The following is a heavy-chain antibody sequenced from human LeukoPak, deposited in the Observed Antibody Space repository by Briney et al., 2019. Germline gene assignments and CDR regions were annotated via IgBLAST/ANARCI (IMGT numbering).Heavy chain of an antibody. CDR2: ISSSSSYI. J-gene: IGHJ6*02. CDR1: GFTFSSYS. Sequence: GGSLRLSCAASGFTFSSYSMNWVCQAPGKGLEWVSSISSSSSYIYYADSVKGRFTISRDNAKNSLYLQMNSLRAEDTAVYYCARSGIAAAGNGMDVWGQGTTVTVSS. CDR3: ARSGIAAAGNGMDV. V-gene: IGHV3-21*01. D-gene: IGHD6-13*01.